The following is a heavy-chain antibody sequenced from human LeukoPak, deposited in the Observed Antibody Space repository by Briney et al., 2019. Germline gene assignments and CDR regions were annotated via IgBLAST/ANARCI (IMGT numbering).Heavy chain of an antibody. Sequence: GSVKDSCKASVYTFTSHGISWVRQAPGHGVEWMGWICAYNDDTKYEQKTHGKVTITTDASTSTAYMDLRSLRSDDTAMYYCARDPSNTSGFYAYLGSWGQGTLVTVSS. V-gene: IGHV1-18*01. CDR1: VYTFTSHG. J-gene: IGHJ4*02. CDR3: ARDPSNTSGFYAYLGS. CDR2: ICAYNDDT. D-gene: IGHD6-19*01.